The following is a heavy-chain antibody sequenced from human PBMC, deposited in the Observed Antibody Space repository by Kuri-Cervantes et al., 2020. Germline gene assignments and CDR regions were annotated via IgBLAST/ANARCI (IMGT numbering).Heavy chain of an antibody. CDR1: GFSISSAYY. CDR2: IHHSGSS. V-gene: IGHV4-38-2*01. CDR3: ARQYCSGDICYHFDY. J-gene: IGHJ4*02. Sequence: SQTLSLTCAVSGFSISSAYYWGWIRQPPGKGLEWIGNIHHSGSSYYNPSLKSRVTISVDTSKNQFSLKLSSVTAADTAVYYCARQYCSGDICYHFDYWGRGTLVTVSS. D-gene: IGHD2-15*01.